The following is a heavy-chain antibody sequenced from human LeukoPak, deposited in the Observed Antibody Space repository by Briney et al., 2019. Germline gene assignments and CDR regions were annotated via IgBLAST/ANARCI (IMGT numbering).Heavy chain of an antibody. CDR2: IIPIFGTA. D-gene: IGHD6-13*01. J-gene: IGHJ4*02. CDR1: GGTFSSYA. Sequence: SVKVSCKASGGTFSSYAISWVRQAPGQGLEWMGGIIPIFGTANYAQKFQGRVTITADESTSTAYMELRSLRSDDTAVYYCARLDSSSWSFDYWGQGTLVTVSS. CDR3: ARLDSSSWSFDY. V-gene: IGHV1-69*13.